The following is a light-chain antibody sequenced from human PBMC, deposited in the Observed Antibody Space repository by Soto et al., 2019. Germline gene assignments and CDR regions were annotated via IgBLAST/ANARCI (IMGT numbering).Light chain of an antibody. CDR1: SSDVGSYNR. J-gene: IGLJ1*01. CDR2: EVS. V-gene: IGLV2-18*02. Sequence: SALTQPPSGSGTPGQSVTISCTGTSSDVGSYNRVSWYQQPPGTAPKLMIYEVSNRPSGVPDRFSGSKSGNTASLTISGLQAEDEADYYCSSYTSSSTLYVFGTGTKVTVL. CDR3: SSYTSSSTLYV.